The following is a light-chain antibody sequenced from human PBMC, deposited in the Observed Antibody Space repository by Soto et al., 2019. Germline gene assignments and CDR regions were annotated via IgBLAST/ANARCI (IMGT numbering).Light chain of an antibody. V-gene: IGKV3-11*01. Sequence: EIVLTQSPATLSLSPGERATLSCRASQSVNSYLAWYQQKPGQAPRLLIYDASNRATGIPARFSGSGSGTDLTLTISSLEPEDSAVYYCQQRSNWRPWLLTFGGGTKVEIK. CDR3: QQRSNWRPWLLT. CDR2: DAS. CDR1: QSVNSY. J-gene: IGKJ4*02.